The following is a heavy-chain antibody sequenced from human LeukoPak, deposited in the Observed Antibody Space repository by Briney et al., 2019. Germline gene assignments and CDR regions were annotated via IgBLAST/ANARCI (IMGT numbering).Heavy chain of an antibody. CDR1: GFTFSSYT. Sequence: PGGSLRLSCVASGFTFSSYTMSWVRQAPGKGLEWVSSISSSSSYIYYADSVKGRFTISRDNAKNSLYLQMNSLRAEDTAVYYCARDYYDSSGYSGAFDIWGQGTMVTVSS. CDR2: ISSSSSYI. J-gene: IGHJ3*02. D-gene: IGHD3-22*01. CDR3: ARDYYDSSGYSGAFDI. V-gene: IGHV3-21*01.